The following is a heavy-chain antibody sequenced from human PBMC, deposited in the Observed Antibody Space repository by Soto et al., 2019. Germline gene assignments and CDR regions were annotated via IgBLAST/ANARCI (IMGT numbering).Heavy chain of an antibody. J-gene: IGHJ5*02. V-gene: IGHV3-21*02. CDR2: ISSGGVYI. D-gene: IGHD1-26*01. Sequence: EVQIVESGGGLVQPGGSLRLSCNFTFSMYSMDWVRQAPGKGLEWVASISSGGVYIKYADSVKGRFTISRDNAKNSVSLQMNSLRVDDTALYFCTREKGGSYDSWFDPWGQGTLVTVSS. CDR1: TFSMYS. CDR3: TREKGGSYDSWFDP.